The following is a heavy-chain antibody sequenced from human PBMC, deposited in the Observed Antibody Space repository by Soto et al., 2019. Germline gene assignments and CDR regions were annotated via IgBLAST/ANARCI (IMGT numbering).Heavy chain of an antibody. CDR2: IFHSGIS. CDR3: ARRISARTYYFDY. V-gene: IGHV4-30-2*01. CDR1: GGSITTVGYS. J-gene: IGHJ4*02. Sequence: QLQLQESGSGLVKPSQTLSLTCAVSGGSITTVGYSWSWIRQPPGKGLEWIGYIFHSGISYSNPSLKGRVTMSVDGSKNRFSLRLSSVTAADTAVYYCARRISARTYYFDYWGQGTLFTVSS. D-gene: IGHD6-6*01.